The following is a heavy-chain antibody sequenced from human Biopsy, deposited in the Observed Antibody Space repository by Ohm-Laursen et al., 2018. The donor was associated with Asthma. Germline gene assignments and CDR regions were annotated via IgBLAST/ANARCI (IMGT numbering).Heavy chain of an antibody. CDR3: TRDVMEWYLPAFDF. CDR2: GGSYYDGGLK. CDR1: GFTFRSYA. D-gene: IGHD3-3*01. V-gene: IGHV3-30-3*01. Sequence: SLRLSCTASGFTFRSYAMHWVRQAPGKGLEWVAVGGSYYDGGLKYYADSVNGRFTVSSDDSKNTLYLQMNSLRPDDTAVYYCTRDVMEWYLPAFDFWGQGTLVTVSS. J-gene: IGHJ4*02.